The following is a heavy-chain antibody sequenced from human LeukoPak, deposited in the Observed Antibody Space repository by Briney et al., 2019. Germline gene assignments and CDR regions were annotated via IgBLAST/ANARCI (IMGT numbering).Heavy chain of an antibody. CDR1: GYTFTSYG. CDR3: ARGVYWNDRGVYEY. V-gene: IGHV1-46*01. D-gene: IGHD1-1*01. Sequence: ASVKVSCKASGYTFTSYGISWVRQAPGQGLEWMGIINPSGGSTSSAQKFQGRVTMTRDTSTSTVYMELSSLRSEDTAVYYCARGVYWNDRGVYEYWGQGTLVTVSS. CDR2: INPSGGST. J-gene: IGHJ4*02.